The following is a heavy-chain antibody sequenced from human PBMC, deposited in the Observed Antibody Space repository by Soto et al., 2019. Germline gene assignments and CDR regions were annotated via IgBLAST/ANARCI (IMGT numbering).Heavy chain of an antibody. CDR3: TREPSIAARPNYYYGMDV. V-gene: IGHV3-49*03. D-gene: IGHD6-6*01. J-gene: IGHJ6*02. CDR1: GFTFGDYA. CDR2: IRSKAYGGTT. Sequence: PGGSLRLSCTASGFTFGDYAMSWFRQAPGKGLEWVGFIRSKAYGGTTEYAASVKGRFTISRDDSKSIAYLQMNSLKTEDTAVYYCTREPSIAARPNYYYGMDVWGQGTTVTVAS.